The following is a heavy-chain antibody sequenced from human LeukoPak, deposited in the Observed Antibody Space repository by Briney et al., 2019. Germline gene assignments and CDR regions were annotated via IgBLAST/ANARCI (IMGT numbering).Heavy chain of an antibody. CDR1: GGSFSGYY. D-gene: IGHD2-2*01. V-gene: IGHV4-34*01. CDR2: INHSGSI. Sequence: PSETLSLTCAVYGGSFSGYYWGWIRQPPGKGLEWIGKINHSGSINYNPSLKSRVTISVDTSKNQFSLKLSSVTAADTAVYYCARVGIVVVPAGETGNWFDPWGQGTLVTVSS. J-gene: IGHJ5*02. CDR3: ARVGIVVVPAGETGNWFDP.